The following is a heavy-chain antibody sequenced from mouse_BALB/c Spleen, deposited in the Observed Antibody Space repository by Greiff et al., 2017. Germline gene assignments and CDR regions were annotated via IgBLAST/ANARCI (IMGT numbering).Heavy chain of an antibody. CDR2: ISSGGST. CDR3: ARGGVITTVVAKHYFDY. V-gene: IGHV5-6-5*01. Sequence: EVMLVESGGGLVKPGGSLKLSCAASGFTFSSYAMSWVRQTPEKRLEWVASISSGGSTYYPDSVKGRFTISRDNARNILYLQMSSLRSEDTAMYYCARGGVITTVVAKHYFDYWGQGTTLTVSS. J-gene: IGHJ2*01. D-gene: IGHD1-1*01. CDR1: GFTFSSYA.